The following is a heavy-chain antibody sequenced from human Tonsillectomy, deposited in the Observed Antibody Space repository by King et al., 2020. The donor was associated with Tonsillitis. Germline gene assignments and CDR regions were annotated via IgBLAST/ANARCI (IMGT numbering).Heavy chain of an antibody. V-gene: IGHV3-48*03. Sequence: VQLVESGGGLVQPGGSLRLSCAASGFTFSSYEMNWVRQAPGKGLEWGSYISSSGSTIDFADSVKGRFTISSDNAKNSLYLQMNSLRAEDTAVYYCARMGSLRYFDWSTFDYWGQGTLVTVSS. J-gene: IGHJ4*02. CDR1: GFTFSSYE. D-gene: IGHD3-9*01. CDR3: ARMGSLRYFDWSTFDY. CDR2: ISSSGSTI.